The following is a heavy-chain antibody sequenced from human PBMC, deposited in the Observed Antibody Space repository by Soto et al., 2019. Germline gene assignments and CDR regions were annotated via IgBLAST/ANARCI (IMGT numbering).Heavy chain of an antibody. V-gene: IGHV3-7*01. J-gene: IGHJ4*02. CDR1: GGSFSGYY. CDR3: ARAVGGYDSY. D-gene: IGHD5-12*01. CDR2: INQDGSVK. Sequence: PSETLSLTCAVYGGSFSGYYWSWFRQAPGKGLEWVANINQDGSVKYYVDSVKGRFTISRDNAKNSLYLQMNSLRGEDTAVYYCARAVGGYDSYWGQGTLVTVSS.